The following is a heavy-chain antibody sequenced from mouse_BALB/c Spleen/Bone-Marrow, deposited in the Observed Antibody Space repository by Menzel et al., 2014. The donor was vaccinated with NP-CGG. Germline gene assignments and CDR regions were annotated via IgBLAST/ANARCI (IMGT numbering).Heavy chain of an antibody. Sequence: EVKLMESGGGLVKPGGSLKLSCAASGFTFXSYTMSWVRQTPEKRLEWVATINSGGSYTYYPDSVKGRFTISRDNAKNTLYLQMSSLKSEDTAMYYCTRDQTGYFAYWGQGTLVTVSA. CDR1: GFTFXSYT. J-gene: IGHJ3*01. V-gene: IGHV5-6-4*01. CDR3: TRDQTGYFAY. CDR2: INSGGSYT. D-gene: IGHD4-1*01.